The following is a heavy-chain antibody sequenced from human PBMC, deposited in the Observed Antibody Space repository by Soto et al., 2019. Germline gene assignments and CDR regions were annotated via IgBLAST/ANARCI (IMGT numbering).Heavy chain of an antibody. CDR1: GATITQYY. J-gene: IGHJ5*02. CDR2: VSSTGST. D-gene: IGHD6-19*01. V-gene: IGHV4-59*08. CDR3: ARHGYRSAWYASRDT. Sequence: SETLYLTCTVSGATITQYYWNWIRQSPGKGLEWIVSVSSTGSTAYNPSLESRLTISIDTSKSQFSLKLSSVTAADTAIYYCARHGYRSAWYASRDTWGQGTLVTVSS.